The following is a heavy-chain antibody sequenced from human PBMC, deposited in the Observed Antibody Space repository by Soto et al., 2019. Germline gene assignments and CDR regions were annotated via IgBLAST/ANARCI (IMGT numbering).Heavy chain of an antibody. V-gene: IGHV4-39*01. Sequence: SETLSLTCTVSGGSISGGVGGLYYWSWIRQPPGKGLEWIGSIYYSGSTYYNPSLKSRVTISVDTSKNQFSLKLSSVTAADTAVYYCARHYGTRAGWFDPWGQGTLVTVSS. J-gene: IGHJ5*02. CDR1: GGSISGGVGGLYY. CDR2: IYYSGST. CDR3: ARHYGTRAGWFDP. D-gene: IGHD1-1*01.